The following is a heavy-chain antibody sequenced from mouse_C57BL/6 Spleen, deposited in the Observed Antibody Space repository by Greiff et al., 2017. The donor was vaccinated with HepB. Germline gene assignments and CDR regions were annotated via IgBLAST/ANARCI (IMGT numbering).Heavy chain of an antibody. CDR3: ASWGGNYEDY. J-gene: IGHJ2*01. D-gene: IGHD2-1*01. CDR1: GYAFSSSW. V-gene: IGHV1-82*01. Sequence: QVQLQQSGPELVKPGASVKISCKASGYAFSSSWMNWVKQRPGKGLEWIGRIYPGDGDTNYNGKFKGKATLTADKSSSTAYMQLSSLTSEDSAVYFCASWGGNYEDYWGQGTTLTVSS. CDR2: IYPGDGDT.